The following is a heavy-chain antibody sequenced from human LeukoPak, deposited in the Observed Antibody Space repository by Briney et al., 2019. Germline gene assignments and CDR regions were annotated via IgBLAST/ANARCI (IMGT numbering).Heavy chain of an antibody. CDR1: GFTVSSNY. D-gene: IGHD2-8*01. Sequence: GGSLRLSCAASGFTVSSNYMNWVRQAPGKGLEWVSVIYSGGSTYYADSVKGRFTISRDNSKNTLYLQMNSLRAEDTAVYYCAKDSNYYYGMDVWGQGTTVTVSS. CDR2: IYSGGST. CDR3: AKDSNYYYGMDV. V-gene: IGHV3-66*01. J-gene: IGHJ6*02.